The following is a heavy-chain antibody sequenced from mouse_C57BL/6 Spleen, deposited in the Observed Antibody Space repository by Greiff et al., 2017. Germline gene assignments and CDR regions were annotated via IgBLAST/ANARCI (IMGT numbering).Heavy chain of an antibody. CDR1: CFPFSDYY. Sequence: EVHLAESEGGLVQPGSSMKLSCTASCFPFSDYYMAWVRQVPEKGLEWVANINYDGSSTYYLDSLKSRFIISRDNAKNILYLQMSSLKSEDTATYYCAREGRGYDGAWFAYWGQGTLVTVSA. D-gene: IGHD2-2*01. J-gene: IGHJ3*01. CDR3: AREGRGYDGAWFAY. CDR2: INYDGSST. V-gene: IGHV5-16*01.